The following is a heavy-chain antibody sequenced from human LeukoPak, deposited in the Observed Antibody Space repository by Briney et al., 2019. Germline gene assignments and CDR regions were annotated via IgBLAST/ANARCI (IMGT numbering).Heavy chain of an antibody. Sequence: GGSLRLSCAASGFTFSSFAMHWVRQAPGKGLEWVAVISLNGGDTNYAGSVKGRFTISRDNSKNTLYLQMNSLRAEDTAVYYCARDPTTRSNRAQFYSDYWGQGTLVIVSS. CDR2: ISLNGGDT. V-gene: IGHV3-30*04. CDR3: ARDPTTRSNRAQFYSDY. D-gene: IGHD4-17*01. CDR1: GFTFSSFA. J-gene: IGHJ4*02.